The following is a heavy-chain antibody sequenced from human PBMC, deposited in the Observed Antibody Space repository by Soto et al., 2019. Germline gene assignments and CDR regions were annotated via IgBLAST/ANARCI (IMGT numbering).Heavy chain of an antibody. CDR2: IKSKGDGETV. CDR3: TTGALIQVGVVH. J-gene: IGHJ4*02. V-gene: IGHV3-15*07. D-gene: IGHD5-18*01. CDR1: GFAFSDAW. Sequence: EVQLVESGGGLVKPGGSLRLSCAASGFAFSDAWMNWVRQSPRRGLEWVGRIKSKGDGETVDYAGAVKGRFTISREDSKNTLYLQTNSLTREDKAVYYCTTGALIQVGVVHWGQRTLVTVSS.